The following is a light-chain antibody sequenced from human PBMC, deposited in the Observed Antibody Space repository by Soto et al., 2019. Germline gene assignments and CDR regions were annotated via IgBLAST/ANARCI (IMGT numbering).Light chain of an antibody. CDR1: QSVSSSY. CDR3: QQYGSSPPIT. V-gene: IGKV3-20*01. J-gene: IGKJ5*01. Sequence: EIVLTPSPGTPSLSPGERATLSCRASQSVSSSYLAWYQQKPGQAPRLLIYGASSRATGIPDRFSGSGSGTDFTLTISRLEPEDFAVYYCQQYGSSPPITFGQGTRLEIK. CDR2: GAS.